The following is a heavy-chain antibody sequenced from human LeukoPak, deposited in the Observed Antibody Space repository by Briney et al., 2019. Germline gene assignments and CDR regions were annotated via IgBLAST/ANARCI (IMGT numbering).Heavy chain of an antibody. CDR2: IYYSGST. CDR3: ARTYGYNWFDP. CDR1: GGSISSYY. V-gene: IGHV4-59*01. J-gene: IGHJ5*02. Sequence: NTSETLCLTCTVSGGSISSYYWSWIRQPPGKGLEWIGYIYYSGSTNYNPSLKSRVTISVDTSKNQFSLKLSSVTAADTAVYYCARTYGYNWFDPWGQGTLVTVSS. D-gene: IGHD3-10*01.